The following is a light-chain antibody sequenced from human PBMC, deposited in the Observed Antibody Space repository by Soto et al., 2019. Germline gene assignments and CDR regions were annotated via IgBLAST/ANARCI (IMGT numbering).Light chain of an antibody. CDR2: MAS. Sequence: DIQMTQSPSTLSASVGDRVTITCRASQSLGSWLAWYQQKPGKAPKVLIYMASFLEGGVPSRFSGSESGTEFTLTISSLQPDDVATYYCQQYSSYPWTFGQGTKVEVK. J-gene: IGKJ1*01. CDR1: QSLGSW. V-gene: IGKV1-5*03. CDR3: QQYSSYPWT.